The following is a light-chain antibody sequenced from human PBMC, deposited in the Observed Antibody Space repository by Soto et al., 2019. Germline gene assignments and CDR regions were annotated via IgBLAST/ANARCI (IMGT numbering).Light chain of an antibody. V-gene: IGKV3-15*01. CDR2: GAS. Sequence: EIVMTQSPATLSVSPGERASLSCRASQSVTISLAWYQHKPGQAPTLLIYGASTRATGVPVRFSGSGSGTEFTLTISSLKSEDFAVYYCQQYNDWPRTFGQGTKLEIK. CDR3: QQYNDWPRT. CDR1: QSVTIS. J-gene: IGKJ2*01.